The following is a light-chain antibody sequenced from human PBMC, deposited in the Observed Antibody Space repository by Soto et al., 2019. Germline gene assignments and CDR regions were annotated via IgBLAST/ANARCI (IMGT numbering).Light chain of an antibody. CDR1: QGIGNS. Sequence: DIQLTQSPSSLSASAGDRATISCRASQGIGNSLAWYQQKPGKAPKLLIYAASNLASGVPSRFSASGSGTEFTLTISSLQPEDFATYYCQQFYDYPLTVGGGTEVAIK. CDR2: AAS. V-gene: IGKV1-9*01. J-gene: IGKJ4*01. CDR3: QQFYDYPLT.